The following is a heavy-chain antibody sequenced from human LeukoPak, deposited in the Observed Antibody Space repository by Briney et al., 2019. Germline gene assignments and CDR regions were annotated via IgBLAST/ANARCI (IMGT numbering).Heavy chain of an antibody. V-gene: IGHV1-46*01. CDR3: ATGPTVTRLDY. CDR1: GYAFTSYY. D-gene: IGHD4-17*01. CDR2: INPSAGST. J-gene: IGHJ4*02. Sequence: ASVKVSCKASGYAFTSYYMHWVRQAPGQGLEWMGIINPSAGSTSYAQTFQGRVTMTRDTSTSTAYLELSSLTSEDTAVYYCATGPTVTRLDYWGQGTLVTVSS.